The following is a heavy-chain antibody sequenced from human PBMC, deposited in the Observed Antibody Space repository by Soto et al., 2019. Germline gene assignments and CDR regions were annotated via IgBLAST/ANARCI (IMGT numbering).Heavy chain of an antibody. CDR1: GDSFNNYW. V-gene: IGHV5-51*01. J-gene: IGHJ6*02. CDR2: IYPGDSDT. CDR3: ARRGDCISATCFGYNYHYYAMDV. D-gene: IGHD2-2*01. Sequence: GESLKISCXGSGDSFNNYWIGWVRQMPGKGLEWMGIIYPGDSDTTYSPSFQGQVTISADKSISTAYLQWSSLKASDTAIYFCARRGDCISATCFGYNYHYYAMDVWGQGTMVTVS.